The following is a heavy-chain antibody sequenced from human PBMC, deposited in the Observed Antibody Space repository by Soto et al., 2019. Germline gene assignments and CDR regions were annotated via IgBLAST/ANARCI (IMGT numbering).Heavy chain of an antibody. J-gene: IGHJ5*02. D-gene: IGHD3-3*01. Sequence: TSETLSLTCTVSGGSISSSSYYWGWIRQPPGKGLEWIGSIYYSGSTYYNPSLKSRVTISVDTSKNQFSLKLSSVTAADTAVYYCARRKGNFGVVPWFDPWGQGTLVTVSS. CDR2: IYYSGST. CDR3: ARRKGNFGVVPWFDP. V-gene: IGHV4-39*01. CDR1: GGSISSSSYY.